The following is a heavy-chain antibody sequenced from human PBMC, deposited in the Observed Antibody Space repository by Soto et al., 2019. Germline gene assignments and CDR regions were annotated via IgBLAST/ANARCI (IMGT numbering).Heavy chain of an antibody. D-gene: IGHD5-12*01. CDR1: GGSISSYY. V-gene: IGHV4-59*01. Sequence: SETLSLTCTVSGGSISSYYWSWIRQPPGKGLEWIGYIYYSGSTNYNPSLKSRVTISVDTSKNQFSLKLSSVTAADTAVYYCARDGWLQHKVPFDYWGQGTLVTVS. CDR2: IYYSGST. J-gene: IGHJ4*02. CDR3: ARDGWLQHKVPFDY.